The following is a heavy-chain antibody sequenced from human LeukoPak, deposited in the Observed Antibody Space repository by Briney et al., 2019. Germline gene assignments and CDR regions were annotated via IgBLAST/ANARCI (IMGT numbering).Heavy chain of an antibody. CDR3: VNDLHSDNRQIDY. D-gene: IGHD1-26*01. V-gene: IGHV3-64D*06. CDR2: IGTDGHST. J-gene: IGHJ4*02. Sequence: PGGSLRLSCSASGFAFSSSSMYWVRQDPGKGLQYVSGIGTDGHSTFYADSVKGRFTISRDNSKNTVYLQMSSLRPEDTAVYFCVNDLHSDNRQIDYWGPGTLVTVSS. CDR1: GFAFSSSS.